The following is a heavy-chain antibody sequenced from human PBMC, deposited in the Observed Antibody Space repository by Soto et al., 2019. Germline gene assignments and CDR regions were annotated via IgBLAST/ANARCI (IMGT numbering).Heavy chain of an antibody. D-gene: IGHD3-16*01. CDR3: ARGLLGGVASSRGDY. CDR2: ISSSSGTI. CDR1: GFTFSSYS. Sequence: EVQLVEFGGGLVQPGGSLRLSCAAYGFTFSSYSMNWVSQAPGKGLEWVSYISSSSGTIYYADSVKGRFTISRDNAKNSLYLQMNSLRAEDTAVYYCARGLLGGVASSRGDYWGQGTLVTVSS. J-gene: IGHJ4*02. V-gene: IGHV3-48*01.